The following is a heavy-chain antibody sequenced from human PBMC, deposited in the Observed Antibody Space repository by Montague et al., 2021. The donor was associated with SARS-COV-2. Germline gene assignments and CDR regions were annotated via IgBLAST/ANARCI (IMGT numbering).Heavy chain of an antibody. Sequence: TLSLTCTVSGGSINSGGYYWGWIRQHPGKGLEWIGYIYYSGSTYYXPSLKSRLTISVDTSKNQFSLKLSSVTAADTAVYYCARVHFVSSGWYPDAFDIWGQGTMVTVSS. CDR3: ARVHFVSSGWYPDAFDI. CDR1: GGSINSGGYY. J-gene: IGHJ3*02. V-gene: IGHV4-31*03. CDR2: IYYSGST. D-gene: IGHD6-19*01.